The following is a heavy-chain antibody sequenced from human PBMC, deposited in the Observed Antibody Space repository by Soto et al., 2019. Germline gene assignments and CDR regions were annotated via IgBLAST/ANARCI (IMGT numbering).Heavy chain of an antibody. D-gene: IGHD3-22*01. CDR2: INSDGSST. V-gene: IGHV3-74*01. CDR1: GFTFSSYW. Sequence: EVQLVESGGGLVQPGGSLRLSCAASGFTFSSYWMHWVRQAPGKGLVWVSRINSDGSSTSYADSVKGRFTISRDNAKNTLYLQMNSLRAEDTAVYYCARAMYYYDSSGYWGDYYYYGMDVWGQGTTVTVSS. J-gene: IGHJ6*02. CDR3: ARAMYYYDSSGYWGDYYYYGMDV.